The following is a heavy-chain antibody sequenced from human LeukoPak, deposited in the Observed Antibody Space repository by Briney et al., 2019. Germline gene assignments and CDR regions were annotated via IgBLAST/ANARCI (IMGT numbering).Heavy chain of an antibody. D-gene: IGHD3-10*01. J-gene: IGHJ4*02. CDR3: ARGIYYGSGSYYFDY. CDR2: IYHSGST. Sequence: PSETLSLTCTVSGYSISSGYYWGWIRQPPGKGLEWIGSIYHSGSTYYNPSLKSRVTISVDTSKNQFSLKLSSVTAADTAVYYCARGIYYGSGSYYFDYWGQGTLVTVSS. CDR1: GYSISSGYY. V-gene: IGHV4-38-2*02.